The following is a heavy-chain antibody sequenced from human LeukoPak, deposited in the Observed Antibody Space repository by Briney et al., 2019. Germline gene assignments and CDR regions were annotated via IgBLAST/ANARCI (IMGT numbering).Heavy chain of an antibody. V-gene: IGHV3-48*01. D-gene: IGHD1-26*01. CDR2: ISSSSSTI. Sequence: GGSLRLPCAASGFTFSSYSMNWVRQAPGKGLEWVSYISSSSSTIYYADSVKGRFTISRENAKNSFYLQMNSLRADDTAVYYCARQMTPHGNFDYWGQGTLVTVSS. CDR1: GFTFSSYS. J-gene: IGHJ4*02. CDR3: ARQMTPHGNFDY.